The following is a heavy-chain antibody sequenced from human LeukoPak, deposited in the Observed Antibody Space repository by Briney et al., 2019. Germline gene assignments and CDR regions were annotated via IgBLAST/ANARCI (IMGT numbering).Heavy chain of an antibody. D-gene: IGHD3-10*01. V-gene: IGHV3-23*01. CDR3: AKSYYYGSGSYYPAFDY. CDR2: ISGSGGNT. J-gene: IGHJ4*02. CDR1: GFRFGSYW. Sequence: GGSLRLSCAASGFRFGSYWLSWVRQAPGKGLEWVSAISGSGGNTYYADSVKGRFTISRDNSKNTLYLQVNSLRAEDTAVYYCAKSYYYGSGSYYPAFDYWGQGTLVTVSS.